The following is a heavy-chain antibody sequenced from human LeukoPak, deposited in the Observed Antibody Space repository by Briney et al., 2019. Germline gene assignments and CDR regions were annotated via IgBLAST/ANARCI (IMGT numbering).Heavy chain of an antibody. CDR2: IYYSGST. V-gene: IGHV4-59*01. CDR1: GGSISSYY. D-gene: IGHD6-13*01. J-gene: IGHJ4*02. Sequence: PSETLSLTCNVSGGSISSYYWSWIRQPPGKGLEWIGYIYYSGSTNCNPSLESRVTISVDTSKNQLSLKLTSVTAADTAVYYCARGGSSSSLNHFDYWGQGTLVTVSS. CDR3: ARGGSSSSLNHFDY.